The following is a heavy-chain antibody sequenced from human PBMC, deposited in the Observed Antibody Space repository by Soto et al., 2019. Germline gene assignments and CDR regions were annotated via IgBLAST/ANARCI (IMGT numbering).Heavy chain of an antibody. CDR1: GCSISSSSYY. D-gene: IGHD6-19*01. CDR2: IYYSGST. Sequence: SETLSLTFTVSGCSISSSSYYWGWIRQPPGKGLEWIGSIYYSGSTYYNPSLKSRVTISVDTSKNQFSLKLSSVTAADTAVYYCARTAVADREPEPFDYWGQGTLVTVSS. CDR3: ARTAVADREPEPFDY. V-gene: IGHV4-39*01. J-gene: IGHJ4*02.